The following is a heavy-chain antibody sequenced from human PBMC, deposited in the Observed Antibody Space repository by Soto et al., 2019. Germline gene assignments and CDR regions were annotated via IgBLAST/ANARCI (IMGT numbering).Heavy chain of an antibody. Sequence: QVQLQESGPGLVTPSETLSLTCTVSGGSLNRNFWSWIRQPPGKGLEWMAYISFSGATSYNPSHQSRLTISLDTSKNQFSLNLTSVTAADTAVYYCARVLFGADAFDIWGQGTLVTVSS. CDR1: GGSLNRNF. D-gene: IGHD3-10*01. V-gene: IGHV4-59*01. CDR3: ARVLFGADAFDI. CDR2: ISFSGAT. J-gene: IGHJ3*02.